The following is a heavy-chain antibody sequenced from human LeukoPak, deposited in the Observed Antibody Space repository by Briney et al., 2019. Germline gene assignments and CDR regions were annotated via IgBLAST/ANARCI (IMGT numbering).Heavy chain of an antibody. D-gene: IGHD2-21*02. CDR1: GYTFTSYG. CDR3: ARDGGPWGDHRLTYYYYGMDV. J-gene: IGHJ6*02. V-gene: IGHV1-18*01. CDR2: ISAYNGNT. Sequence: GASVKVSCKASGYTFTSYGISWVRQAPGQGLEWMGWISAYNGNTNYAQKLQGRVTMTTDTSTSTAYMELRSLRSDDTAVYYCARDGGPWGDHRLTYYYYGMDVWGQGTTVTVSS.